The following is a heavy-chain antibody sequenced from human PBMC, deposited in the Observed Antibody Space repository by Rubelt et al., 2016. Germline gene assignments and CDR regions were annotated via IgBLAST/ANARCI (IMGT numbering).Heavy chain of an antibody. CDR2: IKQDGGEK. J-gene: IGHJ6*02. V-gene: IGHV3-7*01. CDR3: AREGWEYRGYGSNGLDV. D-gene: IGHD5-12*01. CDR1: GDSLSGFY. Sequence: VLLQQWGAGLLKPSETLSLTCAVYGDSLSGFYWTWIRQSPGKGLEWVANIKQDGGEKYYVDSVKGRFTISRDNAKNSLYLQMNRLRAEDAAGYYCAREGWEYRGYGSNGLDVWGQGTTVTVSS.